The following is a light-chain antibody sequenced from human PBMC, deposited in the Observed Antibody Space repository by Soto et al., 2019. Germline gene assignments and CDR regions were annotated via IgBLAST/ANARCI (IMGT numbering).Light chain of an antibody. Sequence: DIQITQSPSSLSASVGDSVCITWRASQSIGNYLDWYQQKPGQAPKFLIFGASSLQSGVPSRFSGGGSGTEFTLIISSLQPDDFATYYCQQYKTSLLTFGGGTKVDIK. CDR2: GAS. CDR3: QQYKTSLLT. V-gene: IGKV1-16*01. CDR1: QSIGNY. J-gene: IGKJ4*01.